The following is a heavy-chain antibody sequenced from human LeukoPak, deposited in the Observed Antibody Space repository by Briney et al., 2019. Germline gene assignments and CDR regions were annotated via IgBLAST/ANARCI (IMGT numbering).Heavy chain of an antibody. CDR3: ARGGDYAWFDP. CDR1: GFTFSSYW. V-gene: IGHV3-7*01. Sequence: GGSLRLSCAASGFTFSSYWMSWVRQAPGKRLGWVANIKQDGSEKYYVDSVKGRFTIPRDNAKNSLYLQMNSLRAEDTAVYYCARGGDYAWFDPWGQGTLVTVSS. D-gene: IGHD3-16*01. J-gene: IGHJ5*02. CDR2: IKQDGSEK.